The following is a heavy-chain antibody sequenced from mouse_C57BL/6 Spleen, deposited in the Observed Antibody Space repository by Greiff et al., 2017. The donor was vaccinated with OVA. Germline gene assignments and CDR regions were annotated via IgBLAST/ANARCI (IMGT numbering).Heavy chain of an antibody. CDR1: GFTFTDYY. J-gene: IGHJ2*01. CDR3: ARSWGDY. V-gene: IGHV7-3*01. CDR2: IRNKANGYTT. D-gene: IGHD4-1*01. Sequence: EVNVVESGGGLVQPGGSLSLSCAASGFTFTDYYMSWVRQPPGKALEWLGFIRNKANGYTTEYSASVKGRFTISSDNSQSILYLQMNALRAEDSATYYCARSWGDYWGQGTTLTVSS.